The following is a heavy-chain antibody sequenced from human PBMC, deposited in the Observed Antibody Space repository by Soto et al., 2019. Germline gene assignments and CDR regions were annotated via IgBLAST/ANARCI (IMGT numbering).Heavy chain of an antibody. Sequence: GGSLRLSCAASGFTFSSYAMNWVRQAPGKGLEWVSGISGSGDSTYYADSFKGRFTISRDNSKNTLYLQMNSLRAEDTAIYYCAKDPPGSGPDFDNWGQGTLVTVSS. CDR1: GFTFSSYA. CDR3: AKDPPGSGPDFDN. CDR2: ISGSGDST. D-gene: IGHD3-10*01. J-gene: IGHJ4*02. V-gene: IGHV3-23*01.